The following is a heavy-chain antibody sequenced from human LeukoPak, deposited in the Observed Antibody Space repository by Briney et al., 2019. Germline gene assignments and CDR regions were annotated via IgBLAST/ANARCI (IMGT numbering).Heavy chain of an antibody. V-gene: IGHV4-4*02. D-gene: IGHD3-9*01. Sequence: SGTLSLTCAVSGGSISSSNWWSWVRQPPGKGLEWSGEIYHSGSTNYNPSLKSGVTISVDKSKNQFSLMLSSVTPADTAVYYCARVLRDNILTGIDYWGQGTLVTVSS. CDR1: GGSISSSNW. J-gene: IGHJ4*02. CDR3: ARVLRDNILTGIDY. CDR2: IYHSGST.